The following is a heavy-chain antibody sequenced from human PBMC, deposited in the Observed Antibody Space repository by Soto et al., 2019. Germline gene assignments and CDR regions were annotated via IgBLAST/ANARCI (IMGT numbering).Heavy chain of an antibody. CDR2: IKNKANSYTT. CDR1: GFTFSAHY. CDR3: ARVSLVGPSGGRYFDY. J-gene: IGHJ4*02. Sequence: EVQLVESGGGLVQPGGSLRLSCAASGFTFSAHYMDWVRQAPGKGLEWVGRIKNKANSYTTEYAESVEGRFTISREDSQSALYLQMNSLKTEDTAVYYCARVSLVGPSGGRYFDYWGQGSQVAVSP. V-gene: IGHV3-72*01. D-gene: IGHD1-26*01.